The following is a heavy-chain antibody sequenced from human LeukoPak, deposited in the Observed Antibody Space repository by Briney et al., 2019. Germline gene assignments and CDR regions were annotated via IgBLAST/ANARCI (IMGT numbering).Heavy chain of an antibody. J-gene: IGHJ6*04. CDR3: SRALEV. CDR1: GFIFRSYW. V-gene: IGHV3-7*01. CDR2: INQDGSEK. Sequence: PGGSLRLSCEVSGFIFRSYWMDWVRQAPGRGREWGANINQDGSEKYFVDSVKGRFTISRDNAKSSRYLQMNSLRAEDTAVYFCSRALEVWGKGTTVTVST.